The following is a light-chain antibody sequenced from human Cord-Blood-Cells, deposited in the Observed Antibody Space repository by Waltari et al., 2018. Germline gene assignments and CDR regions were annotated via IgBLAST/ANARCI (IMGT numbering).Light chain of an antibody. CDR3: SSYTSSSTYV. J-gene: IGLJ1*01. CDR2: DVS. V-gene: IGLV2-14*01. CDR1: SRDVGGYNS. Sequence: QSALTQPASVSGSPGQPITISCPGTSRDVGGYNSVSWNQQHPGKAPKLMIYDVSNRPSGVSNRFSGSKSGNTASLTISGLQAEDEADYYCSSYTSSSTYVFGTGTKVTVL.